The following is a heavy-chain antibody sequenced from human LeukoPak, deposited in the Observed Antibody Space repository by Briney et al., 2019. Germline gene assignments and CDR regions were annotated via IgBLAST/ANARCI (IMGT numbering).Heavy chain of an antibody. D-gene: IGHD3-16*02. J-gene: IGHJ4*02. CDR3: ARAGYTITSYRFDY. V-gene: IGHV4-4*07. CDR2: IYTTGRT. CDR1: GGSINSYW. Sequence: LETLSLICSVSGGSINSYWWSWIRQPAGQGLEFIGRIYTTGRTNYNPSLKSRVSMSVDTSKNKFSLELRSVTAADTAVYFCARAGYTITSYRFDYWGPGALVTVSP.